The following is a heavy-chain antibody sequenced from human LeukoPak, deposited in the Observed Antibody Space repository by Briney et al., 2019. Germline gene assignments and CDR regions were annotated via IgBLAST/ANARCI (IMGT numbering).Heavy chain of an antibody. V-gene: IGHV3-21*01. CDR1: GFTFSSYT. CDR3: ARDTSSYGSQTGDNI. D-gene: IGHD3-10*01. J-gene: IGHJ4*02. CDR2: ISSSSAYI. Sequence: PGGSLRLSCAASGFTFSSYTMNWVRQAPGKGLEWVSSISSSSAYIFYADSVKGRFTISRDNAENSLFLQVNSLRPEDTAVYYCARDTSSYGSQTGDNIWGQGTLVTVSS.